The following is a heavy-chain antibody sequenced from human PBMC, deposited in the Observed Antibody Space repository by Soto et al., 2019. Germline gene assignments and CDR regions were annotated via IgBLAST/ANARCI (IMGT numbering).Heavy chain of an antibody. D-gene: IGHD3-22*01. V-gene: IGHV6-1*01. CDR1: GDSVSSNSAA. J-gene: IGHJ4*02. CDR2: TYYRSKWYN. Sequence: SQTLSLTCAISGDSVSSNSAAWNWIRQSPSRGLEWLGRTYYRSKWYNDYAVSVKSRITINPDTSKNQFSLKLSSLTAADTAVYYCARSDSRGWPFLVDSWGQGILVTVSS. CDR3: ARSDSRGWPFLVDS.